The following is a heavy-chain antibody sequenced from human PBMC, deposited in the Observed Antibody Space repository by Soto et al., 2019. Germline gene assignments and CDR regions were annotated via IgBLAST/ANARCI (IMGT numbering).Heavy chain of an antibody. CDR2: IYYSGST. Sequence: PSETLSLTRPVCGGSISRYYWSWIRQPPGKGLEWIGYIYYSGSTNYNPPLKSRVTISVNTSKNQFPLKPNSVTAADTAVYYCQGRGGKTFDYWGQGTLVPVSS. J-gene: IGHJ4*02. D-gene: IGHD3-10*01. CDR1: GGSISRYY. V-gene: IGHV4-59*08. CDR3: QGRGGKTFDY.